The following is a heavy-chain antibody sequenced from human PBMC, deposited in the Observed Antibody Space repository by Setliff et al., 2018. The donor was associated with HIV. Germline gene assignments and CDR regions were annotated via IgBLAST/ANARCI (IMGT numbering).Heavy chain of an antibody. CDR3: ARGPLGGYDSNWYFDL. Sequence: SETLSLTCTVSGGSISSGSDYWTRIRQPAGKGLEWIGRIYTSGSTKYNPSLKSRVTISVDTSKNQFSLKLRSVTAADTAVYYCARGPLGGYDSNWYFDLWGRGTLVTVSS. CDR1: GGSISSGSDY. D-gene: IGHD5-12*01. V-gene: IGHV4-61*02. J-gene: IGHJ2*01. CDR2: IYTSGST.